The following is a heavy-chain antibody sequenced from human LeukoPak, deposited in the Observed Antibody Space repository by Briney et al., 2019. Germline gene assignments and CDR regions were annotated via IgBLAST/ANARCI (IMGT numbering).Heavy chain of an antibody. V-gene: IGHV3-48*03. CDR1: GFTFSSYE. D-gene: IGHD3-22*01. Sequence: GSLRLSCAASGFTFSSYEMNWVRQAPGKGLEWVSYISSSGSTIYYADSVEGRFTISRDNAKNSLYLQMNSLRAEDTAVYYCARVVGYYYDSTGTYFDYWGQGTLVTVSS. CDR2: ISSSGSTI. J-gene: IGHJ4*02. CDR3: ARVVGYYYDSTGTYFDY.